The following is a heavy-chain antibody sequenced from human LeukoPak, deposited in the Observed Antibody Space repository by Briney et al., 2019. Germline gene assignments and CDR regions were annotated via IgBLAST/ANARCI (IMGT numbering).Heavy chain of an antibody. Sequence: GGSLRLSCAASGFTFSSYGMHWVRQAPGKGLEWVAVISYDGSNKYHADSVKGRFTISRDNSKNTLYLQMNSLRAEDTAVYYCARGGSGSYYYYYYYMDVWGKGTTVTVSS. CDR2: ISYDGSNK. CDR3: ARGGSGSYYYYYYYMDV. CDR1: GFTFSSYG. D-gene: IGHD1-26*01. V-gene: IGHV3-30*19. J-gene: IGHJ6*03.